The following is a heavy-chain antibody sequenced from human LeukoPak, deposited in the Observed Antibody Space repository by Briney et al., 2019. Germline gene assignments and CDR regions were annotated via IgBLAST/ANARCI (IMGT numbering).Heavy chain of an antibody. D-gene: IGHD5-18*01. J-gene: IGHJ4*02. CDR2: INPSGGST. CDR1: GYTFTSYY. CDR3: ARDQNRDTAMVPGIDDY. V-gene: IGHV1-46*01. Sequence: ASVKVSCKASGYTFTSYYMHWVRQAPGQGLEWMGIINPSGGSTSYAQKFQGRVTMTRDTSTSTVYMELSSLRSEDTAVYYCARDQNRDTAMVPGIDDYWGQGTLVTVSS.